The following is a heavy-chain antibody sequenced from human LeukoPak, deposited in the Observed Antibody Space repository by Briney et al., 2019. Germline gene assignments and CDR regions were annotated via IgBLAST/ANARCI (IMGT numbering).Heavy chain of an antibody. D-gene: IGHD4-17*01. J-gene: IGHJ3*02. CDR2: ISYDGSNK. V-gene: IGHV3-30*18. Sequence: GGSLRLSCAASGFTFSSYGMHWVRQAPGKGLEWVAVISYDGSNKYYADSVKGRFTISRDNSKNTLYLQMNSLRAEDTAVYYCAKDLSDYGDHDAFDIWGQGTMVTVSS. CDR1: GFTFSSYG. CDR3: AKDLSDYGDHDAFDI.